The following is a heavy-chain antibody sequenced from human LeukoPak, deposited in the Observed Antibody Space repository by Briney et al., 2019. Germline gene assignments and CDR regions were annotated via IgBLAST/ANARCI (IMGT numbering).Heavy chain of an antibody. CDR2: INSDGSST. J-gene: IGHJ6*03. V-gene: IGHV3-74*01. CDR3: ARVGNYGDYYYYYYYMDV. CDR1: GFTFSSYW. D-gene: IGHD4-17*01. Sequence: PGGSLRLSCAASGFTFSSYWMHWVRQAPGKGLVWVSRINSDGSSTSYADSVKGRITISRDNAKNTLYLQMNSLRAEDTALYYCARVGNYGDYYYYYYYMDVWGKGTTVTVSS.